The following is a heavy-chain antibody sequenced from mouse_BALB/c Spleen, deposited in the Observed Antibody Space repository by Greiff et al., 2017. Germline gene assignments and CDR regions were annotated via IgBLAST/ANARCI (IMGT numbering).Heavy chain of an antibody. V-gene: IGHV5-17*02. CDR1: GFTFSSFG. J-gene: IGHJ4*01. CDR2: ISSGSSTI. CDR3: ARSLTGTNAMDY. D-gene: IGHD4-1*01. Sequence: VQLKESGGGLVQPGGSRKLSCAASGFTFSSFGMHWVRQAPEKGLEWVAYISSGSSTIYYADTVKGRFTISRDNPKNTLFLQMTSLRSEDTAMYYCARSLTGTNAMDYWGQGTSVTVSS.